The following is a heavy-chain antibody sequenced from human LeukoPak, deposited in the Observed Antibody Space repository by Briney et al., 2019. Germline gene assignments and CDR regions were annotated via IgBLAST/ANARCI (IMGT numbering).Heavy chain of an antibody. V-gene: IGHV1-18*01. Sequence: ASVKVSCKASGYTCTSYGISWVRQAPGQGLEWMGWISAYNGNTNYAQKLQGRVTMTTDTSTSTAYMELRSLRSDDTAVYYCARVDDYGGNFHYWGQGTLVTVSS. CDR1: GYTCTSYG. CDR2: ISAYNGNT. J-gene: IGHJ4*02. CDR3: ARVDDYGGNFHY. D-gene: IGHD4-23*01.